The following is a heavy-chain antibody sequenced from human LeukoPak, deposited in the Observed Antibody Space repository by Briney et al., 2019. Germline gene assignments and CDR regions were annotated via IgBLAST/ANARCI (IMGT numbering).Heavy chain of an antibody. J-gene: IGHJ4*02. D-gene: IGHD3-22*01. CDR3: ARDWYYYDSSGYYPPGFDY. CDR1: GGTFSSYA. V-gene: IGHV1-69*04. CDR2: IIPILGIA. Sequence: GASVKVSCKASGGTFSSYAISWVRQALGQGLEWMGRIIPILGIANYAQKFQGRVTITADKSTSTAYMELSSLRSEDTAVYYCARDWYYYDSSGYYPPGFDYWGQGTLVTVSS.